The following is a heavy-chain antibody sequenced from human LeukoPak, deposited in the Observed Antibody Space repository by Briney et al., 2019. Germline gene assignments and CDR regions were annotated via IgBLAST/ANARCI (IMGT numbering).Heavy chain of an antibody. D-gene: IGHD3-10*01. V-gene: IGHV3-11*03. J-gene: IGHJ4*02. Sequence: GGSLRLSCAASGFSFSXXXXXWIRQAPGXGLXXXSYISSSSGYTNYADXVKGRFTISRDNAKNSLYLQMNSLRVEDTAVYYCARSKRGFPYYFDYWGQGTLVTVSS. CDR3: ARSKRGFPYYFDY. CDR2: ISSSSGYT. CDR1: GFSFSXXX.